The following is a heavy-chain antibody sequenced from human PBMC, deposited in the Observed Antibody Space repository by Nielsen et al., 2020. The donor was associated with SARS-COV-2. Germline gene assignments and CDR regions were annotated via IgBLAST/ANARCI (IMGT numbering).Heavy chain of an antibody. CDR2: IVPPLGTT. Sequence: SVKVSCKGSGGIFNTYSISWVRQAPGQGLEWMGRIVPPLGTTNYAQKFQDRLTITADYMELSGLISEDTAVYYCARDAAYSRFDYWGQGTLVTVSS. J-gene: IGHJ4*02. D-gene: IGHD4-11*01. CDR3: ARDAAYSRFDY. V-gene: IGHV1-69*08. CDR1: GGIFNTYS.